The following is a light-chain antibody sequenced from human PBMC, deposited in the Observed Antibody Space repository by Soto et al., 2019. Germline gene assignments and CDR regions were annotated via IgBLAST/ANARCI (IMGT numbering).Light chain of an antibody. CDR2: DAS. J-gene: IGKJ1*01. Sequence: EIVMTQSPGTLSVSPGERVTLSCRASQSVRNTLAWYQQKPCQGPMLLIYDASTRSTGIPARFSGSGSGTEFTLTISSLQSEDFAVYYCQQCNDWPWTFGQGTKVEIK. V-gene: IGKV3-15*01. CDR3: QQCNDWPWT. CDR1: QSVRNT.